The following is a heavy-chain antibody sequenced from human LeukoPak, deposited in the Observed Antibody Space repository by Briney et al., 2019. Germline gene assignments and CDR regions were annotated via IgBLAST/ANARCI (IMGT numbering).Heavy chain of an antibody. V-gene: IGHV3-23*01. CDR3: AKGQYYYDSSGYYLDYFDY. D-gene: IGHD3-22*01. CDR1: GFTFSSYA. J-gene: IGHJ4*02. CDR2: ISGSGGST. Sequence: GGSLRLSCAASGFTFSSYAMSWVRQAPGKGLEWVSAISGSGGSTYYADSVKGRFTISRDNSKNTLYLQMNRLRADDTAVYYCAKGQYYYDSSGYYLDYFDYWGQGTLVTVSS.